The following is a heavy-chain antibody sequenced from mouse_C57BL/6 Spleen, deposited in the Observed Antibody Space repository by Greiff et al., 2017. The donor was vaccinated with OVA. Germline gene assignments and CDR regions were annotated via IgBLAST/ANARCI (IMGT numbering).Heavy chain of an antibody. CDR2: FNPGSGGT. V-gene: IGHV1-54*01. Sequence: VQLQQSGAELVRPGTSVKVSCKASGYAFTNYTIDWVKQRPGQGLEWIGVFNPGSGGTKYNEKFKGKATLTADKSSSTAYMQLSSLTSEDSAVYFCAREGVTKVATFEDWGQGTTLTVSA. CDR1: GYAFTNYT. J-gene: IGHJ2*01. D-gene: IGHD2-13*01. CDR3: AREGVTKVATFED.